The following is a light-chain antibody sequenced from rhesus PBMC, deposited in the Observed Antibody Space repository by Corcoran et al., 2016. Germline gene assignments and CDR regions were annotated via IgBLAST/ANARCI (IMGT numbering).Light chain of an antibody. CDR2: AAS. V-gene: IGKV1-25*02. Sequence: DIQMTQSPSSLSAAVGDRVTITCRASQGISNYLAWYQQKPGETPKLLIYAASGLQSGIPSRFSGSGSGTDFTLTISSLQSEDFAPYYCQQFYSAPWTFGQGTRVEIK. J-gene: IGKJ1*01. CDR1: QGISNY. CDR3: QQFYSAPWT.